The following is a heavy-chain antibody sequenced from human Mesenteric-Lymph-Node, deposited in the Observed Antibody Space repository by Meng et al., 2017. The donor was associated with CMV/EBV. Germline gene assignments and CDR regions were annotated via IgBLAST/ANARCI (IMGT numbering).Heavy chain of an antibody. CDR3: ARGSSYDILTGYFDY. D-gene: IGHD3-9*01. CDR2: INHSGST. Sequence: QVQLRQWGPGPLKPSGPLSVTCAVYGGSFSGYYWNWIRQSPEKGLEWIGEINHSGSTTYNPSFTSRIIISVDTSTNQISLNMSSVTAADTAVYYCARGSSYDILTGYFDYWGQGALVTVSS. CDR1: GGSFSGYY. J-gene: IGHJ4*02. V-gene: IGHV4-34*01.